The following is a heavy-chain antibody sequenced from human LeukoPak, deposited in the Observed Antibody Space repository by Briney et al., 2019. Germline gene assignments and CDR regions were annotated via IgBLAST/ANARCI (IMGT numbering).Heavy chain of an antibody. J-gene: IGHJ4*02. CDR3: ARDHDYYDSSGYPDY. Sequence: GASVKVSCKASGYTFTSYGISWVRQAPGQGLEWMGIINPSGGSTSYAQKFQGRVTMTRDMSTSTVYMELSSLRSEDTAVYYCARDHDYYDSSGYPDYWGQGTLVTVSS. CDR1: GYTFTSYG. V-gene: IGHV1-46*01. D-gene: IGHD3-22*01. CDR2: INPSGGST.